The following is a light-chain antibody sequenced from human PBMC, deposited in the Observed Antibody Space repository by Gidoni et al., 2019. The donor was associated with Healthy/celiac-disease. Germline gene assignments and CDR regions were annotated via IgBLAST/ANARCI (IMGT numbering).Light chain of an antibody. Sequence: ALRMTQSPSSFSASTGDRVTITCRASQGISSYLAWYQQKPGKAPKLLIYAASTLQSGVPSRFSGSGSVTDFTLTISCLQSEDFATYYCQQYYSYPRTFGGGTKVEIK. J-gene: IGKJ4*01. CDR2: AAS. CDR1: QGISSY. CDR3: QQYYSYPRT. V-gene: IGKV1-8*01.